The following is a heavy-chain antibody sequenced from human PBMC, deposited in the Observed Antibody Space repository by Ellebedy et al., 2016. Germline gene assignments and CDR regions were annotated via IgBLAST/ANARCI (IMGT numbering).Heavy chain of an antibody. CDR3: AKDYGSGSYVPYYFDY. J-gene: IGHJ4*02. CDR2: ISYDGSNK. V-gene: IGHV3-30*18. CDR1: GFSFSSYG. Sequence: GGSLRLXXAASGFSFSSYGMHWVRQAPGKGLEWVAVISYDGSNKYYADSVKGRFTISRDNSKNTLYLQMNSLRAEDTAVYNCAKDYGSGSYVPYYFDYWGQGTLVTVSS. D-gene: IGHD3-10*01.